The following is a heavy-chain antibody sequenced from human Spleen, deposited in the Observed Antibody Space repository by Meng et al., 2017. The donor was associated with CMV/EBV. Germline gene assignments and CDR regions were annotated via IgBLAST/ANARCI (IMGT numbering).Heavy chain of an antibody. V-gene: IGHV1-69*05. CDR2: IIPIFGTT. J-gene: IGHJ4*02. D-gene: IGHD3-22*01. CDR3: ARDGLYDNSNYHLGACYFDY. Sequence: SVKVSCKASGDTFTAYALSWVRQAPGQGLEWMGGIIPIFGTTDYAQKFQDRITITTDESTNTAHMELSSLRSEDTAVYYCARDGLYDNSNYHLGACYFDYWGQGTLVTVSS. CDR1: GDTFTAYA.